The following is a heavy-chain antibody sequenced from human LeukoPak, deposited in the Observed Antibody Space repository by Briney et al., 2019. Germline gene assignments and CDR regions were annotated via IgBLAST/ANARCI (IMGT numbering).Heavy chain of an antibody. J-gene: IGHJ4*02. Sequence: GGSLRLSCAASGFTFSSYGMHWVRQDPGKGLEWVAVISYDGSNKYYADSVKGRFTISRDNAKNSLYLQMNSLRAEDTAMYYCARTVSYWGQGTLVTVSS. CDR1: GFTFSSYG. CDR3: ARTVSY. V-gene: IGHV3-30*03. D-gene: IGHD4-17*01. CDR2: ISYDGSNK.